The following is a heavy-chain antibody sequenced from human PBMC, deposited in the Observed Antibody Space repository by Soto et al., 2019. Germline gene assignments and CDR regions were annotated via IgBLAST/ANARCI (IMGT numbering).Heavy chain of an antibody. J-gene: IGHJ4*02. D-gene: IGHD3-16*02. CDR2: ISYDGSNK. V-gene: IGHV3-30-3*01. CDR3: AREIMITFGGVIVIPLNYFDY. Sequence: QVQLVESGGGVVQPGRSLRLSCAASGFTFSRYAMHWVRQAPGKGLEWVAVISYDGSNKYYADSVKGRFTISRDNSKNTLYLQMNSLRAEDTAVYYCAREIMITFGGVIVIPLNYFDYWGQGTLVTVSS. CDR1: GFTFSRYA.